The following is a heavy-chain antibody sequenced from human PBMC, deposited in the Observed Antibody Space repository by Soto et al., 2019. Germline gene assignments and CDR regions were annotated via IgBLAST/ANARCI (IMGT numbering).Heavy chain of an antibody. CDR1: GYTFTGYY. Sequence: GASVKVSCKASGYTFTGYYMHWVRQAPGQGLEWMGWINPNSGGTNYAQKFQGRVTMTRDTSISTAYMELSRLRSDDTAVYYCARXTGPLDPKVPPLDGMDVWGQGTTVTVSS. J-gene: IGHJ6*02. V-gene: IGHV1-2*02. D-gene: IGHD2-2*02. CDR3: ARXTGPLDPKVPPLDGMDV. CDR2: INPNSGGT.